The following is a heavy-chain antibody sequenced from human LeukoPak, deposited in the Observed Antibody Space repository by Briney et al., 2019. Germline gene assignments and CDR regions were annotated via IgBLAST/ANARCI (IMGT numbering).Heavy chain of an antibody. CDR1: GGTFSSYA. V-gene: IGHV1-69*04. CDR2: IIPILGIA. D-gene: IGHD1-26*01. J-gene: IGHJ4*02. Sequence: ASVKVSCKASGGTFSSYAISWVRQAPGQGLEWMGRIIPILGIANYAQKFQGRVTTTADKSTSTAYMELSSLRSEDTAVYYCARLVGANGGTYWGQGTLVTVSS. CDR3: ARLVGANGGTY.